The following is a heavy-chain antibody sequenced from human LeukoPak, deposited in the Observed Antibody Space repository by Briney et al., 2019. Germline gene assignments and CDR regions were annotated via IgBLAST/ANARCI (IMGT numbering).Heavy chain of an antibody. V-gene: IGHV3-53*01. CDR2: IYRSGST. J-gene: IGHJ4*02. CDR3: AAGVQTVLPNNY. CDR1: GFTVSTNY. D-gene: IGHD1-1*01. Sequence: GGSLRLSCAASGFTVSTNYVSWVRQAPGKGLEWVSVIYRSGSTYYADSVKGRFTISRDNSKNTLYLRMNSLRADDTAVYYCAAGVQTVLPNNYWGQGTLVTVSS.